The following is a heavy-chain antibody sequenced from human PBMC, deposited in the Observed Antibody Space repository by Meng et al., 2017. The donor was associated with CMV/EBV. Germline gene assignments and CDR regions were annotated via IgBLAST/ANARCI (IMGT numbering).Heavy chain of an antibody. CDR1: GFTFSDYY. CDR2: ISSSGSTI. Sequence: GESLKISCAASGFTFSDYYMSWIRQAPGKGLEWVSYISSSGSTIYYADSVKGRFTISRDNATNSLYLQMNSLRAEDTAVYYCARHTLYYYGSGSYSFAAVVSGEYYYYYGMDVWGQGTTVTVSS. D-gene: IGHD3-10*01. CDR3: ARHTLYYYGSGSYSFAAVVSGEYYYYYGMDV. V-gene: IGHV3-11*01. J-gene: IGHJ6*02.